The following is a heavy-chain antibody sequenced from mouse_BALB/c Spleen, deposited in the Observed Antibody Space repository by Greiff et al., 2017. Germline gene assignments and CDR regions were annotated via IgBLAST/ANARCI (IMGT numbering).Heavy chain of an antibody. Sequence: EVKLEESGGGLVKPGGSLKLSCAASGFTFSSYAMSWVRQTPEKRLEWVASISSGGSTYYPDSVKGRFTISRDNARNILYLQMSSLRSEDTAMYYCARVYYYGSRGYFDVWGAGTTVTVSS. J-gene: IGHJ1*01. V-gene: IGHV5-6-5*01. CDR1: GFTFSSYA. D-gene: IGHD1-1*01. CDR2: ISSGGST. CDR3: ARVYYYGSRGYFDV.